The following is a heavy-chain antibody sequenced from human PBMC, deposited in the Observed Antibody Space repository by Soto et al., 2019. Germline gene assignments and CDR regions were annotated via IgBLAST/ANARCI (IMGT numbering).Heavy chain of an antibody. CDR2: IYYRGST. Sequence: QVQLQESGPGLVKPSQALSLTCTVSFGSISSGDYYWGWIRHPPGKRLEWIGYIYYRGSTYYNPSRKSQVTISVDTSKNRFTLKLTSVTAADTAVYYCARMTVTNDYCGQGSLVTVSS. V-gene: IGHV4-30-4*01. J-gene: IGHJ4*02. CDR3: ARMTVTNDY. D-gene: IGHD4-17*01. CDR1: FGSISSGDYY.